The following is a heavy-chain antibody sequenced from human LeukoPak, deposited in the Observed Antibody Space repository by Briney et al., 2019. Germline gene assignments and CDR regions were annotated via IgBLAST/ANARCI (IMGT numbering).Heavy chain of an antibody. Sequence: SETLSLTCTVSGYSISSGYYWGWIRQPPGKGLEWIGSIYHSGSTYYNPSLKSRVTISPDTSKNQFSLKLTSVTAADTAVYYYTREVRSAWASFDPWGQGTLVIVSS. CDR1: GYSISSGYY. V-gene: IGHV4-38-2*02. J-gene: IGHJ5*02. CDR3: TREVRSAWASFDP. CDR2: IYHSGST. D-gene: IGHD1-26*01.